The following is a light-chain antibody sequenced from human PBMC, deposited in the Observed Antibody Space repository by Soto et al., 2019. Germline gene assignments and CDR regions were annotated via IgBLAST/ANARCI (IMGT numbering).Light chain of an antibody. V-gene: IGKV1-39*01. CDR3: QQSYNSPQT. J-gene: IGKJ1*01. CDR2: AAS. CDR1: QSITNY. Sequence: DIQMTQSPSALSASVGDRVTITCRASQSITNYLNWYQHKPGQAPNLLIYAASTLQAGVPSRFRGSGSGTDFTLTISNLQPEDFATYSCQQSYNSPQTFGQGTKVDIK.